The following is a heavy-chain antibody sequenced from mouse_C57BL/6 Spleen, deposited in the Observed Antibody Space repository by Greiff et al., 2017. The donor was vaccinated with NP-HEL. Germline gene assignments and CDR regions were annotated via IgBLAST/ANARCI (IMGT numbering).Heavy chain of an antibody. CDR2: IRLKSDNYAT. CDR1: GFTFSNYW. J-gene: IGHJ1*03. CDR3: TYDYDWYFDV. V-gene: IGHV6-3*01. D-gene: IGHD2-4*01. Sequence: VQLKESGGGLVQPGGSMKLSCVASGFTFSNYWMNWVRQSPEKGLEWVAQIRLKSDNYATHYAESVKGRFTISRDDSKSSVYLQMNNLRAEDTGIYYCTYDYDWYFDVWGTGTTVTVSS.